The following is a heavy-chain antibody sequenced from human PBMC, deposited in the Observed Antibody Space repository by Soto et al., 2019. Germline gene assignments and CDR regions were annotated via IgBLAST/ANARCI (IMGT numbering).Heavy chain of an antibody. D-gene: IGHD3-3*01. CDR3: AIRYDFWSGYYTHTYYYYGMDV. J-gene: IGHJ6*02. Sequence: VASEKVSWKASGGTFSSYAISWVRQAPGQGLEWMGGIIPIFGTANYAQKFQGRVTITADESTSTAYMELSSLRSEDTAVYYCAIRYDFWSGYYTHTYYYYGMDVWGQGTTVTVSS. CDR1: GGTFSSYA. CDR2: IIPIFGTA. V-gene: IGHV1-69*13.